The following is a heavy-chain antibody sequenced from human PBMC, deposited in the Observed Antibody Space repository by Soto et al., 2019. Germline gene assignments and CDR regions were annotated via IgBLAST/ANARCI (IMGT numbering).Heavy chain of an antibody. V-gene: IGHV3-21*01. CDR1: GFSFSDYT. CDR3: ARDPLPGLRFGRGFDY. Sequence: GGSLRLSCAASGFSFSDYTMNWVRQSPGKGLEWVSSISRNSGSIYYSDSVKGRFTISRDNAKNSLYLLMNSLRVEDTAMYYCARDPLPGLRFGRGFDYWGQGTLVTVSS. D-gene: IGHD3-3*01. CDR2: ISRNSGSI. J-gene: IGHJ4*02.